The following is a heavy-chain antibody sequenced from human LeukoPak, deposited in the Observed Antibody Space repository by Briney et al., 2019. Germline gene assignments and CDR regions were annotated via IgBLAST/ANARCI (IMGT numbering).Heavy chain of an antibody. Sequence: GGSLRLSCAASGFTFSSYGMTWVRQAPGKGLEWVSSISSSSSHIHYADSVKGRFTISRDNSKNTLYLQMNSLRAEDTAVYYCAKDRATVVTLDAFDIWGQGTMVTVSS. V-gene: IGHV3-21*04. CDR2: ISSSSSHI. CDR1: GFTFSSYG. D-gene: IGHD4-23*01. J-gene: IGHJ3*02. CDR3: AKDRATVVTLDAFDI.